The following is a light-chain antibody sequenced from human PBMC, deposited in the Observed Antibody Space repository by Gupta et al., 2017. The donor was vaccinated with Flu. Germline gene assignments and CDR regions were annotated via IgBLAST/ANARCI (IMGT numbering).Light chain of an antibody. CDR1: QSVSSY. Sequence: EVVLSQSPATLSSSPGQSATLSCRASQSVSSYLAGYQQQPSQAPRLLIYDASTRATGIPARFRCSGSGTDFTLTISSLEPEDFAVYYCQRRRNWPPPITFGQGTRLEIK. CDR3: QRRRNWPPPIT. CDR2: DAS. V-gene: IGKV3-11*01. J-gene: IGKJ5*01.